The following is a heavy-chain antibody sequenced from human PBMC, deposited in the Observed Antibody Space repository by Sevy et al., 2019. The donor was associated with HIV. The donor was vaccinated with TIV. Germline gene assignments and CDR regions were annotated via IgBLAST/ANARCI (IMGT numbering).Heavy chain of an antibody. D-gene: IGHD3-3*01. Sequence: GGSLRLSCVTSGFKFSSSPMHWVRQSPGKGLEWVAFISYDGQIQHYAESVKGRFTISRDNSKNTLFLHMNSLGAEDTGVYYCAKGGKNFWDSEDYYYVMDVWGPGTTVTVSS. CDR2: ISYDGQIQ. CDR3: AKGGKNFWDSEDYYYVMDV. V-gene: IGHV3-30*04. CDR1: GFKFSSSP. J-gene: IGHJ6*02.